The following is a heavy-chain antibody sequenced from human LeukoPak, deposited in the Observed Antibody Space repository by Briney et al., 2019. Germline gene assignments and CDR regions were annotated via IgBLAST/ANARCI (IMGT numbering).Heavy chain of an antibody. Sequence: ASVKVPCKASGGTFSSYAISWVRQAPGQGLEWMGGIIPIFGTANYAQKFQGRVTITADKSTSTAYMELSSLRSEDTAVYYCATSSIAMGNYFDYWGQGTLVTVSS. J-gene: IGHJ4*02. CDR1: GGTFSSYA. CDR2: IIPIFGTA. D-gene: IGHD6-6*01. V-gene: IGHV1-69*06. CDR3: ATSSIAMGNYFDY.